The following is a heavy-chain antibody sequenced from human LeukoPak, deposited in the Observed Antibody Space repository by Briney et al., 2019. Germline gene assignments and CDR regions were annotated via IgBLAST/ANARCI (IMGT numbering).Heavy chain of an antibody. CDR3: ANEKSTLVIHAFDI. V-gene: IGHV3-30*02. CDR2: IQTDGSEI. CDR1: GFTFSHYG. J-gene: IGHJ3*02. Sequence: PGGSLRLSCAASGFTFSHYGMHWVRQAPGKGLEWVSFIQTDGSEIYYTDSVKGRFTISRDNSKNTVYLQMNSLRTEDTALYYCANEKSTLVIHAFDIWGQGTVVTVSS. D-gene: IGHD2-21*01.